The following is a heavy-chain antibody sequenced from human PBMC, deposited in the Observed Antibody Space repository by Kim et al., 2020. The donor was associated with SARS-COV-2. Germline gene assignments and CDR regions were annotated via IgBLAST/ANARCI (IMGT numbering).Heavy chain of an antibody. J-gene: IGHJ4*02. V-gene: IGHV3-23*01. D-gene: IGHD6-19*01. Sequence: YYADSVKGRFTVSRDNSKNTLSLQMDCLRAEDTAIYYCAIRVAVAGTIDYWGQGTLVTVSS. CDR3: AIRVAVAGTIDY.